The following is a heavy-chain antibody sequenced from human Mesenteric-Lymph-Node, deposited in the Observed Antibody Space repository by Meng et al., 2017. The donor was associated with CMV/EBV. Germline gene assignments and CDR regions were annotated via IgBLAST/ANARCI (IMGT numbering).Heavy chain of an antibody. CDR3: AREGSGSYYGNAFDI. Sequence: GESLKISCAASGFTFSSYWMHWVRQAPGKGLVWVSRINSDGSSTSYADSVKGRFTISRDNAKNTLCLQMNSLRAEDTAVYYCAREGSGSYYGNAFDIWGQGTMVTVSS. CDR1: GFTFSSYW. V-gene: IGHV3-74*01. J-gene: IGHJ3*02. D-gene: IGHD1-26*01. CDR2: INSDGSST.